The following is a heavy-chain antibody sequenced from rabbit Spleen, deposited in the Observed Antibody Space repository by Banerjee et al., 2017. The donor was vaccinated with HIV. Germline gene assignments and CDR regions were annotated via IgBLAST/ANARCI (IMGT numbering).Heavy chain of an antibody. Sequence: QSLEESGGDLVKPGASLTLTCITSGVSFSGNSYMCWVRQAPGKGLEWIVCIDTGSSGFTYFASWAKGRFTISKTSSTTVTLQMTSLTAADTATYFCARSYAVYVYAIDLWGQGTLAPS. D-gene: IGHD6-1*01. J-gene: IGHJ4*01. CDR1: GVSFSGNSY. CDR2: IDTGSSGFT. CDR3: ARSYAVYVYAIDL. V-gene: IGHV1S40*01.